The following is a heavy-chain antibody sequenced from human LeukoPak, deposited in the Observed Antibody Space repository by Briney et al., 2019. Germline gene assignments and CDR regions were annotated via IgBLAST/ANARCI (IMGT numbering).Heavy chain of an antibody. Sequence: GESLKISCKASGYSFTNYWIGWVRQMSGKGLEWMVVIYPGDSDVRYTSSFQGQVTISADKSINIAYLQWSSLKASDTAMYYCARLQDYSDYEADFWGQGTLVTVSS. J-gene: IGHJ4*02. CDR1: GYSFTNYW. CDR2: IYPGDSDV. V-gene: IGHV5-51*01. D-gene: IGHD4-11*01. CDR3: ARLQDYSDYEADF.